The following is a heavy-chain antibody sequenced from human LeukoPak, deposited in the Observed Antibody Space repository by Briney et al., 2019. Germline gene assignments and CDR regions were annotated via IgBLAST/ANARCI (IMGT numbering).Heavy chain of an antibody. CDR2: IYYSGST. Sequence: PSETLSLTCTVSGGSISSYYWSWIRQPPGKGLEWIGYIYYSGSTNYNPSLKSRVTISVDTSKNQFSLKLSSVTAADTAVYYCARFVVTAPSFDYWGQGTLVTVSS. V-gene: IGHV4-59*01. CDR1: GGSISSYY. J-gene: IGHJ4*02. D-gene: IGHD2-21*02. CDR3: ARFVVTAPSFDY.